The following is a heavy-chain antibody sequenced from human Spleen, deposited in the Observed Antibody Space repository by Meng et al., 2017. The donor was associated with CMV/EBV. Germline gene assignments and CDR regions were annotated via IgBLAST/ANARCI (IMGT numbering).Heavy chain of an antibody. CDR1: GFTFNNYS. Sequence: GESLKISCAASGFTFNNYSMYWVRLAPGKGLEWVAVISFDDINKFYATSVKGRFTISRDTSKHTVYLQMDRLRSEDTGVYYCARGKVPDYGGSLGDAFDVWGQGTVVTVSS. CDR2: ISFDDINK. J-gene: IGHJ3*01. CDR3: ARGKVPDYGGSLGDAFDV. D-gene: IGHD4-17*01. V-gene: IGHV3-30*03.